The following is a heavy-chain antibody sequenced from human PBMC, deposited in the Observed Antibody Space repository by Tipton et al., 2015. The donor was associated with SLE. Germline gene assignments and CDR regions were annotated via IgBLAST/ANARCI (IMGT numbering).Heavy chain of an antibody. CDR2: MYSGGSA. D-gene: IGHD3-16*01. Sequence: TLSLTCTVSGASMRSSYWSWIRQPPGKGLEWIASMYSGGSANYNPSLKTRVNMSVDTSRNQLSLRLSSVTAADTAMYYCAREQDHGGGFDYWGQGTLVTVSS. CDR3: AREQDHGGGFDY. CDR1: GASMRSSY. J-gene: IGHJ4*02. V-gene: IGHV4-59*01.